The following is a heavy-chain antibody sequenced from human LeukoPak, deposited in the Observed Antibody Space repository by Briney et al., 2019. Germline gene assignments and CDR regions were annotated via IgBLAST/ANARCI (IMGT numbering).Heavy chain of an antibody. J-gene: IGHJ6*04. CDR3: AELGITMIGGV. Sequence: GGSLRLSCAASGFTFSSYEMNWGRQAPGKGLEWVSYISSSGSTIYYADSVKGRCTISRDNAKNSLYLQMNSLRAEDTAVYYCAELGITMIGGVWGKGTTVTISS. CDR1: GFTFSSYE. CDR2: ISSSGSTI. D-gene: IGHD3-10*02. V-gene: IGHV3-48*03.